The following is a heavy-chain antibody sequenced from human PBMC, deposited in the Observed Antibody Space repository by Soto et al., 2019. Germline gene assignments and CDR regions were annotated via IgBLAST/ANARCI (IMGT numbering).Heavy chain of an antibody. CDR1: GFTFSSYG. Sequence: PGGSLRLSCAASGFTFSSYGMHGVRQAPGKGLEWVAVISYDGSNKYYADSVKGRFTISRDNSKNTLYLQMNSLRAEDTAVYYCAKIVATTRYYYYGMDVWGQGTTVTVSS. J-gene: IGHJ6*02. D-gene: IGHD5-12*01. CDR3: AKIVATTRYYYYGMDV. CDR2: ISYDGSNK. V-gene: IGHV3-30*18.